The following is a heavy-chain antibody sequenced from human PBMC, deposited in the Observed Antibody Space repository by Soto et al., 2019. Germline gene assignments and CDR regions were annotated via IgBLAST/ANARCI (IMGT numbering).Heavy chain of an antibody. Sequence: QLQLQESGPGLVKPSETLSLTCTVSGGSISSSSYYWGWIRQPPGKGLEWIGSIYYSGSTYYNPSLKSRVTISVDTSKNQFSLKLSSVTAADTAVYYCAREAGELLLPGGFDYWGQGTLVTVSS. CDR2: IYYSGST. J-gene: IGHJ4*02. D-gene: IGHD1-26*01. CDR1: GGSISSSSYY. V-gene: IGHV4-39*02. CDR3: AREAGELLLPGGFDY.